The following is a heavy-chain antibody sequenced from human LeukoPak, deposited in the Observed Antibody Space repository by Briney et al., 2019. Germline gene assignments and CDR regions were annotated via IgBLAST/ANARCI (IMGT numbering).Heavy chain of an antibody. CDR3: AREGVGATTGDY. Sequence: ASVKVSCKASGYTFTSYYMHWVRQAPGQGLEWMGIINPSGGSTSYAQKFQGRVHMTRDTSTSTVYMELSSLRSEDTAVYYCAREGVGATTGDYWGQGTLVTVSS. CDR2: INPSGGST. D-gene: IGHD1-26*01. V-gene: IGHV1-46*01. J-gene: IGHJ4*02. CDR1: GYTFTSYY.